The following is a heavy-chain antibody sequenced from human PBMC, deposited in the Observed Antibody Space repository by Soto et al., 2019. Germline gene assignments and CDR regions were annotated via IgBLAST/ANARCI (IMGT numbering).Heavy chain of an antibody. CDR3: AREMAGLGGEYDY. J-gene: IGHJ4*02. CDR1: GYTFTKYG. Sequence: QVQLVQSGAEVKNPGASVKVSCKTSGYTFTKYGVGWVRQAPGQGLEWMGWISGSSGNANYAEKFQGRITLTTDTSTSTAYIDLRSLRSDDTAVYYCAREMAGLGGEYDYWGQGTLVTVSS. V-gene: IGHV1-18*01. D-gene: IGHD3-16*01. CDR2: ISGSSGNA.